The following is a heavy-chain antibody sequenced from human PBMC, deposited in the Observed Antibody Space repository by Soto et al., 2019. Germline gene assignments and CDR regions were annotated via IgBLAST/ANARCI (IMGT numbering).Heavy chain of an antibody. V-gene: IGHV3-30*18. CDR2: ISYDGSNK. J-gene: IGHJ6*03. D-gene: IGHD6-13*01. Sequence: QVQLVESGGGVVQPGRSLRLSCAASGFTFSSYGMHWVRQAPGKGLEWVAVISYDGSNKYYADSVKGRFTISRDNSKNTLYLQMNSLRAEDTAVYYCAKDGQQPSAYYYYYMDVWGTGTTVTVSS. CDR1: GFTFSSYG. CDR3: AKDGQQPSAYYYYYMDV.